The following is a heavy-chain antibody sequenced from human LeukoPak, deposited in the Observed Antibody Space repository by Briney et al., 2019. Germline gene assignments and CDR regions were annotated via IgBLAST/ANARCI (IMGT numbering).Heavy chain of an antibody. V-gene: IGHV4-61*08. J-gene: IGHJ4*02. CDR2: IYYSGST. Sequence: SETLSLTCAVSGGSISSGGYSWSWIRQPPGKGLEWIGYIYYSGSTNYNPSLKSRVTISVDTSKNQFSLKLSSVTAADTAVYYCARSSRIAVAAAFDYWGQGTLVTVSS. CDR1: GGSISSGGYS. CDR3: ARSSRIAVAAAFDY. D-gene: IGHD6-19*01.